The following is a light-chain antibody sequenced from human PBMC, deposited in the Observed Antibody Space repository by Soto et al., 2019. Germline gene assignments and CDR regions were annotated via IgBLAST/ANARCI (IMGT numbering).Light chain of an antibody. CDR3: QQFSCYPLT. Sequence: VLTHSPCTRSCSQRERATLSCTVTKNVINNYLAWYQQKPGKAPRLLIYDAFSRESGVPERFSGGGSGTEFTLTISSLQPEDFAVYYCQQFSCYPLTFGGGTKVDI. CDR2: DAF. CDR1: KNVINNY. J-gene: IGKJ4*01. V-gene: IGKV3-20*01.